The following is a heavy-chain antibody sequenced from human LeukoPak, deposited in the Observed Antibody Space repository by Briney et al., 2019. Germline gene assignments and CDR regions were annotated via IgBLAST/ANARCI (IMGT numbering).Heavy chain of an antibody. CDR2: ISYDGSNK. CDR1: GFTFSSYA. V-gene: IGHV3-30*14. CDR3: ARDLLTVTATRYYYYGMDV. D-gene: IGHD4-17*01. J-gene: IGHJ6*02. Sequence: GRSLRLSCAASGFTFSSYAMHWVRQAPGKGLEWVAVISYDGSNKYYADSVKGRFTISRDNSKNTLYLQMNSLRAEDTAVYYCARDLLTVTATRYYYYGMDVWGQGTTVTVSS.